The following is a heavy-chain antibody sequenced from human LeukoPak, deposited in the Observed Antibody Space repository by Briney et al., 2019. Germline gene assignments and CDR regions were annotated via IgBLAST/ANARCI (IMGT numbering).Heavy chain of an antibody. Sequence: GASVKVSCKASGYTFTGYYMHWVRQAPGQGLEWVGWINPNSGGTNYAQKFQGRVTMTRDTSISTAYMELSRLRSDDTAVYYCARPGSYYSNWFGPWGQGTLVTVSS. CDR2: INPNSGGT. D-gene: IGHD3-10*01. J-gene: IGHJ5*02. CDR1: GYTFTGYY. CDR3: ARPGSYYSNWFGP. V-gene: IGHV1-2*02.